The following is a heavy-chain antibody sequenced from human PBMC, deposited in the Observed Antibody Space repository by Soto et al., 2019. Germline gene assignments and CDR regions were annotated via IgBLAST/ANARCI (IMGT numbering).Heavy chain of an antibody. D-gene: IGHD3-10*01. Sequence: QVQLVQSGAEVKKPGSSVKVSCKASGGTFSSYAISWVRQAPGQGLEWMGGIIPIFGTANYAQKFQGRVTITADESTSTAYRELSSLRSEDTAVYYCARDMRCYGSGAGGMDVWGQGTTVTVSS. CDR3: ARDMRCYGSGAGGMDV. V-gene: IGHV1-69*01. CDR2: IIPIFGTA. J-gene: IGHJ6*02. CDR1: GGTFSSYA.